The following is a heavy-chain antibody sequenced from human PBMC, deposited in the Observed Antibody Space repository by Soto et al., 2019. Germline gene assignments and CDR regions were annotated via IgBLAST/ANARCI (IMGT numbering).Heavy chain of an antibody. CDR2: ISAAGDP. V-gene: IGHV3-13*05. Sequence: EVQLVESGGGLVQPGGSLRLSCEASGFTFRNYDMHWVRQGTGKGLEWVSGISAAGDPDYADSVEGRFTISRENAQNSFFLQMNSLRVGDTVVYYCARTDRDFNGLDVWGQGTTVIVSS. J-gene: IGHJ6*02. CDR3: ARTDRDFNGLDV. CDR1: GFTFRNYD.